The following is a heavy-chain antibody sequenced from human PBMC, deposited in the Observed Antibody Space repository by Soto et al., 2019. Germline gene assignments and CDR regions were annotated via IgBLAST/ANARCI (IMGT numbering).Heavy chain of an antibody. J-gene: IGHJ6*02. V-gene: IGHV3-48*03. CDR2: INTAGGTK. CDR1: GFTFSNFE. CDR3: ARAECSSPDCLTAYYSYGLDV. D-gene: IGHD3-9*01. Sequence: VGSLRLSCAASGFTFSNFEMHWVRQAPGKGLEWVSYINTAGGTKYYAESVKGRFTISRDNARNSLFLQMNSLRAEDTAVYYCARAECSSPDCLTAYYSYGLDVWGQGSTLTVSS.